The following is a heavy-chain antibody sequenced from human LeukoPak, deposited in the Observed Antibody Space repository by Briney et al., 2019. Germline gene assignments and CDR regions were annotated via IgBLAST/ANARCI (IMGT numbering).Heavy chain of an antibody. CDR3: ARDRGQWRYYYGMDV. Sequence: ASVKVSCKASGYTFTSYGISWVRQAPGQGLEGMGWISAYNGNTNYAQKLQGRVTMTTDTSTSTAYMELRSLRSDDTAVYYCARDRGQWRYYYGMDVWGQETTVTVSS. D-gene: IGHD6-19*01. CDR1: GYTFTSYG. CDR2: ISAYNGNT. V-gene: IGHV1-18*01. J-gene: IGHJ6*02.